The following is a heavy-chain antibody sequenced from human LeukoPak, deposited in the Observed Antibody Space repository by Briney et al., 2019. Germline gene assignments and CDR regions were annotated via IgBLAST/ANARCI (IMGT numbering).Heavy chain of an antibody. CDR3: ARGGNRFVGFYFDY. J-gene: IGHJ4*02. D-gene: IGHD6-6*01. V-gene: IGHV4-31*03. Sequence: SQTLSLPCTVSADSLSGGGPYWAWIRQFPGKGLESIGFIHHSGRSRHNPSLKDRVAISVDTSRKQFALKLSSVTAADTAMYYCARGGNRFVGFYFDYWGQGIQVIVSS. CDR1: ADSLSGGGPY. CDR2: IHHSGRS.